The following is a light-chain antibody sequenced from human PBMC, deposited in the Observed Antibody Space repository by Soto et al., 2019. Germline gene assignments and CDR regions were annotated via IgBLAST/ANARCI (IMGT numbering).Light chain of an antibody. Sequence: QSALTQPASVSGSPGQSITISCTGTSSDVGYYNYVSWYQQHPGKAPKLMIYDVSNRPSGVSNRFSGSKSGNTASLSISGLQAEDEAEYYCSSYTSTSTHVVFGGGTKRTFL. CDR3: SSYTSTSTHVV. J-gene: IGLJ2*01. CDR2: DVS. CDR1: SSDVGYYNY. V-gene: IGLV2-14*01.